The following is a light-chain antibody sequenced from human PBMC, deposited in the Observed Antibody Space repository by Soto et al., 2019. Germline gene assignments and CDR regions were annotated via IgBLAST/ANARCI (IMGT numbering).Light chain of an antibody. CDR2: DNS. J-gene: IGLJ3*02. Sequence: QSVLTQPPSVSGAPGQRVTISCTGNSSNIGAGYDVHWYQQLPGTAPKLLIYDNSNRPSGVPDRFSGSRSGTSVSLAITGLQAEDEAYYYCQSYDSGLSVVFGGGTKLTVL. CDR3: QSYDSGLSVV. CDR1: SSNIGAGYD. V-gene: IGLV1-40*01.